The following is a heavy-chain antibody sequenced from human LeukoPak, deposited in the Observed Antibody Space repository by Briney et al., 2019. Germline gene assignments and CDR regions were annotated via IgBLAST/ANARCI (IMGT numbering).Heavy chain of an antibody. CDR2: IIPIFGTA. J-gene: IGHJ4*02. CDR3: ASLSIAARPFDY. D-gene: IGHD6-6*01. V-gene: IGHV1-69*05. CDR1: GGTFSSYA. Sequence: ASVKVSCKASGGTFSSYAISWVRQAPGQGLEWMGGIIPIFGTANYAQKFQGRVTIITDESTSTAYMELSSLRSEDTAVYYCASLSIAARPFDYWGQGTLVTVSS.